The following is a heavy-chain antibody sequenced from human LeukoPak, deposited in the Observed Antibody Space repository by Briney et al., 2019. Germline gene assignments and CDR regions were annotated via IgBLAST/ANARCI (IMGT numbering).Heavy chain of an antibody. Sequence: GGSLRLSCAASGFMFSSYAMSWVRQAPGKGLEWVSAISGSGGSTYYADSVKGRFTISRDNSRNTLYLQMNSLRAEDTAVYYCARDPKYYYDSSGYTNWGQGTLVTVSS. J-gene: IGHJ4*02. CDR1: GFMFSSYA. V-gene: IGHV3-23*01. CDR2: ISGSGGST. D-gene: IGHD3-22*01. CDR3: ARDPKYYYDSSGYTN.